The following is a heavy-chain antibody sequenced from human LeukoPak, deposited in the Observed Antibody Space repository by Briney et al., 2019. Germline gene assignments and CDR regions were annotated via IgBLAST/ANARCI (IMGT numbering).Heavy chain of an antibody. D-gene: IGHD3-22*01. Sequence: KPGGSLRLSCAASRFAFSDYYMSWIRQAPGKGLEWVSYISSRGDTIYYADSVRGRFTISRDNAERSLYLQMNGLRAEDTAVYYCVRDRNGYYSLDYWGQGTLVTVSS. CDR3: VRDRNGYYSLDY. V-gene: IGHV3-11*01. J-gene: IGHJ4*02. CDR1: RFAFSDYY. CDR2: ISSRGDTI.